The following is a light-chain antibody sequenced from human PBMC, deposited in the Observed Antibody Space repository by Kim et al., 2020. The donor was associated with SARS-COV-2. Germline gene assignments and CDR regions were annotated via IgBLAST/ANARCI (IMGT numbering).Light chain of an antibody. Sequence: SYELTQPPSVSVSPGQTACITCSGDKLGDNYISWFQQRPGQSPLLVIYQDSKRPSGIPERFSGSNSGNTATLTIRGTQTVDEADYYCQAWDSTTAVFGGGTKVTVL. CDR3: QAWDSTTAV. CDR2: QDS. V-gene: IGLV3-1*01. J-gene: IGLJ2*01. CDR1: KLGDNY.